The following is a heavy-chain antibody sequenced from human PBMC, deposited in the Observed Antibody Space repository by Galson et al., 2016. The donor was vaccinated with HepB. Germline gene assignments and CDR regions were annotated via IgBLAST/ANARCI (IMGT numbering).Heavy chain of an antibody. J-gene: IGHJ4*02. CDR2: IWYDGSNE. V-gene: IGHV3-33*01. CDR3: ASMGGGSGSWYKD. D-gene: IGHD6-13*01. CDR1: GFTFTNYG. Sequence: SLRLSCAASGFTFTNYGMHWVRQPPGRGLQWVAAIWYDGSNEFYANAVKGRFTISRDNSKNTLYVQLNNLRAEDTAVYYCASMGGGSGSWYKDWGQGNLVTVYS.